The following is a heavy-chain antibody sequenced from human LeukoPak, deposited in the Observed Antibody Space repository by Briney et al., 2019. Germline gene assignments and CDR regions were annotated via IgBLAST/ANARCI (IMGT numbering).Heavy chain of an antibody. Sequence: GGSLRLSCAASVFTFDKYNMNWVRQAPGKGLEWVSSISGVSTYISYTDSVKGRFTISRDNAKNSLYLQMSSLRAEDTAVYYCARGTYSSADWGQGTLVTVSS. CDR3: ARGTYSSAD. V-gene: IGHV3-21*06. CDR1: VFTFDKYN. CDR2: ISGVSTYI. D-gene: IGHD6-19*01. J-gene: IGHJ4*02.